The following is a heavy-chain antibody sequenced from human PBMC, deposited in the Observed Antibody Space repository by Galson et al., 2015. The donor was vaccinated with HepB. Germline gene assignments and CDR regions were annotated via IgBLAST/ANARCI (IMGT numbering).Heavy chain of an antibody. Sequence: SLRLSCAASGFSFSSYAMSWVRQAPGKGLEWVSGISGTGGTTNYAGSVKGRFTISRDNSKNTVYLQMNSLRAEDTAVYYCAKGLWVDDFWSGLDYWGQGTLVTVYS. CDR1: GFSFSSYA. J-gene: IGHJ4*02. CDR2: ISGTGGTT. V-gene: IGHV3-23*01. CDR3: AKGLWVDDFWSGLDY. D-gene: IGHD3-3*01.